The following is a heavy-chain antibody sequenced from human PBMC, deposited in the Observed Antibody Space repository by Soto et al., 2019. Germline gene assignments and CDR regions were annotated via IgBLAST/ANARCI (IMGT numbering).Heavy chain of an antibody. CDR1: GYTFTSYD. Sequence: QVQLVQSGAEVKKPGASVKVSCKASGYTFTSYDINWVRQATGQGLEWMGWMNPNSGNTGYAQKFQGRVTMTRNTSISTAYMELSSLRSEDTAVYYCAVISGSYWVVDFDYWGQGTLVTVSS. D-gene: IGHD1-26*01. CDR2: MNPNSGNT. V-gene: IGHV1-8*01. CDR3: AVISGSYWVVDFDY. J-gene: IGHJ4*02.